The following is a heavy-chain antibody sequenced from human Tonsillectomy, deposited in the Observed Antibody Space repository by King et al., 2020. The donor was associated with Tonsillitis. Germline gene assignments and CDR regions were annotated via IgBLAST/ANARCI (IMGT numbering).Heavy chain of an antibody. D-gene: IGHD6-13*01. Sequence: VQLQQSGPGLVKPSQTLSLTCAISGDSVSSNSAAWNWIRHSPSRGLEWRGRTYSRSKWINGYAVSVKSGITFNPDTSKNQFSLQLNSVTPEDTAVYYCARCSAAAGTRDYWGQGTLVTVSS. CDR2: TYSRSKWIN. CDR1: GDSVSSNSAA. CDR3: ARCSAAAGTRDY. J-gene: IGHJ4*02. V-gene: IGHV6-1*01.